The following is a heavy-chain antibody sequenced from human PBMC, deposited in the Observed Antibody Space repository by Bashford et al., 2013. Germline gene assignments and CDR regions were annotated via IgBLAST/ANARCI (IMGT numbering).Heavy chain of an antibody. J-gene: IGHJ3*01. CDR3: ARNPGSGYAFDV. D-gene: IGHD3-10*01. V-gene: IGHV3-64*01. CDR1: IHLQRFS. CDR2: INNHGDTT. Sequence: GGPVRLSSXXLWIHLQRFSMHWSARLRRTGICSAINNHGDTTFYANSVKDRFSISRDNSKNTLHLQMGSLRAEDMAVYYCARNPGSGYAFDVWGQGTMVTVSS.